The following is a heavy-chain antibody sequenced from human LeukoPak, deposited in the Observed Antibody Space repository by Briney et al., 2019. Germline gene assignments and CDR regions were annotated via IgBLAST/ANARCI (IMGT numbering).Heavy chain of an antibody. CDR3: ASPTDTAMPFDD. D-gene: IGHD5-18*01. Sequence: ASVKVSCKASGYTFTSYYMHWVRQAPGHGLEWMGIIKPRGGSTTYAQKCQGRATMTRDTSTSTVYMEPRSLRSEDPAVYYRASPTDTAMPFDDWGQGTSVTVPA. CDR1: GYTFTSYY. CDR2: IKPRGGST. J-gene: IGHJ4*02. V-gene: IGHV1-46*01.